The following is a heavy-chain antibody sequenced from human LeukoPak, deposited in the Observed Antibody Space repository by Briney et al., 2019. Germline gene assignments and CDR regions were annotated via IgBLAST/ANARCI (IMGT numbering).Heavy chain of an antibody. CDR3: ARDRYCSGGSCYGWFDP. D-gene: IGHD2-15*01. J-gene: IGHJ5*02. Sequence: PGGSLRLSCAASGFTFSSYWMHWVRQAPGKGLVWVSRINSDGSSTSYADSVKGRFTISRDNAKSSLYLQMNSLRAEDTAVYHCARDRYCSGGSCYGWFDPWGQGTLVTVSS. CDR1: GFTFSSYW. CDR2: INSDGSST. V-gene: IGHV3-74*01.